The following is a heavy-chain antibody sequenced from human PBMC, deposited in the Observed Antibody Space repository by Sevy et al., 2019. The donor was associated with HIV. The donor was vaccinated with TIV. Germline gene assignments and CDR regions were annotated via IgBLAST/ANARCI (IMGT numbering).Heavy chain of an antibody. CDR3: AAGTGTSDFDH. CDR1: GFTFSEAW. D-gene: IGHD1-7*01. CDR2: IKSKTDAATR. V-gene: IGHV3-15*01. Sequence: GGSLRLSCAASGFTFSEAWMSWVRQAPGKGLEWVGRIKSKTDAATRDFAAPVRGRFSISRDDSANTVYLGMNNLKPEDTGVYYCAAGTGTSDFDHWGQGTLVTVSS. J-gene: IGHJ4*02.